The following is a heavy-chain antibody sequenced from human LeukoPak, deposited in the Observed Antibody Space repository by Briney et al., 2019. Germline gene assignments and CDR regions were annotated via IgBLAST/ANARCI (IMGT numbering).Heavy chain of an antibody. J-gene: IGHJ6*03. D-gene: IGHD4-17*01. CDR1: GFTVSSNY. V-gene: IGHV3-66*01. Sequence: GGSLRLSCAASGFTVSSNYMSWVRQAPEKGLEWVSVIYSGGSTYYADSVKGRFTISRDNSKNTLYLQMNSLRAEDTAVYYCARAYRDYLAHYYYYYMDVWGKGTTVTISS. CDR3: ARAYRDYLAHYYYYYMDV. CDR2: IYSGGST.